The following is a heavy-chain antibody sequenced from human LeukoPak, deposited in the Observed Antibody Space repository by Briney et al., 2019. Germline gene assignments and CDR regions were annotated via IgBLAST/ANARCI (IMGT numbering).Heavy chain of an antibody. CDR3: ARDGRNPFDY. D-gene: IGHD1-14*01. CDR2: IYYSGST. CDR1: GGSISSYY. Sequence: PSETLSLTCTVSGGSISSYYWSWIRQPPGKGLEWIGYIYYSGSTNYNPSLKSRVTISVDTSKNQFSLKLSSVTAADTAVYYCARDGRNPFDYWGQGAQVTVSS. J-gene: IGHJ4*02. V-gene: IGHV4-59*01.